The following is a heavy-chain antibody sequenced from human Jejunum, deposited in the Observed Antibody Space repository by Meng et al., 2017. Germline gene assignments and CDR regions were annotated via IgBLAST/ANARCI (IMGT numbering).Heavy chain of an antibody. Sequence: GESLKISCAASGFTFNTYAMHWVRQTPGKGLEWGAIISYDGSNKYYADSVKGRFTISRDNSKNTLDLQMNSLRTEDSAVYYCARNPPYISSSFFFDYWGQGTLVTVSS. J-gene: IGHJ4*02. D-gene: IGHD6-13*01. V-gene: IGHV3-30*04. CDR2: ISYDGSNK. CDR3: ARNPPYISSSFFFDY. CDR1: GFTFNTYA.